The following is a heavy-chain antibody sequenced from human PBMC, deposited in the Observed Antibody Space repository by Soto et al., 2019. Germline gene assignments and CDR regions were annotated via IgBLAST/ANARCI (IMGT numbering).Heavy chain of an antibody. Sequence: QVQLQESGPGLVKPSGTLSLTCAVSSGSISSSNWWSWVRQPPGKGLEWIGEIYHSGSTNYNPSLTRRVTISVDKSKNQFSLKLSSVTAADTAVYYCARDSEGTVSRWAFDIWGQGTMVTVSS. CDR2: IYHSGST. J-gene: IGHJ3*02. V-gene: IGHV4-4*02. D-gene: IGHD4-17*01. CDR3: ARDSEGTVSRWAFDI. CDR1: SGSISSSNW.